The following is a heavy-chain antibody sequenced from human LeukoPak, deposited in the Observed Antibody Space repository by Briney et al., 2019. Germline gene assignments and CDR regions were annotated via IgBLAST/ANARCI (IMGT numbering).Heavy chain of an antibody. J-gene: IGHJ6*02. CDR2: ISSSSSYI. CDR3: ATNTAMASYYYYYGMDV. V-gene: IGHV3-21*01. Sequence: PGGSLRLSCEGSAFIFSGHWMNWVRQAPGKGLEWVSSISSSSSYIYYADSVKGRFTISRDNAKNSLYLQMNSLRAEDTAAYYCATNTAMASYYYYYGMDVWGQGTTVTVSS. D-gene: IGHD5-18*01. CDR1: AFIFSGHW.